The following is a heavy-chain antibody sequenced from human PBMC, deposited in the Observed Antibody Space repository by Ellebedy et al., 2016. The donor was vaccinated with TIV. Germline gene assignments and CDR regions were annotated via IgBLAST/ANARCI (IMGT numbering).Heavy chain of an antibody. CDR3: ARDPNSPGDTGYGDY. CDR1: GFTCTTYW. D-gene: IGHD5-12*01. Sequence: GESLKISCAASGFTCTTYWMSWVRQAPGKGLEWVANMNQVGSEKYYVDSVKVRFTISSDNTQNSLYLHMNNLRAEDTAVYYCARDPNSPGDTGYGDYWGQGVVVTVST. V-gene: IGHV3-7*03. J-gene: IGHJ4*02. CDR2: MNQVGSEK.